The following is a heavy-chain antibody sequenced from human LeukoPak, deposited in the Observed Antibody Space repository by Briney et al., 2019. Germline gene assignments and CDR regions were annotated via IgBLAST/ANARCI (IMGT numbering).Heavy chain of an antibody. D-gene: IGHD2-2*01. CDR1: GFTFEDYA. Sequence: GGSLRLSCAASGFTFEDYAMHWVRQAPGKGLEWVSLISWDGGSTYYADSVKGRFTISRDNSKNSLYLQMNSLRAEDTALYYCAAGYCSSTSCSRDYYYYYYMDVWGKGTTVTVSS. CDR2: ISWDGGST. CDR3: AAGYCSSTSCSRDYYYYYYMDV. J-gene: IGHJ6*03. V-gene: IGHV3-43D*03.